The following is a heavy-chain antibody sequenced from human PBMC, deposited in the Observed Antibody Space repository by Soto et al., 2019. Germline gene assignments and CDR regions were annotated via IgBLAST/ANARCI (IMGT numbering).Heavy chain of an antibody. J-gene: IGHJ4*02. CDR1: GGPISIRSHY. Sequence: PSETLSLTCTVSGGPISIRSHYWGWIRQPPGKGLEWIGTIYYDGSTNYNPSLKSRVTISVDTSKKQFSLKLSSVTAADTAVYYCARDDTSSITMIVVVSSLSFPAYWGQGTLVTVSS. D-gene: IGHD3-22*01. V-gene: IGHV4-39*02. CDR2: IYYDGST. CDR3: ARDDTSSITMIVVVSSLSFPAY.